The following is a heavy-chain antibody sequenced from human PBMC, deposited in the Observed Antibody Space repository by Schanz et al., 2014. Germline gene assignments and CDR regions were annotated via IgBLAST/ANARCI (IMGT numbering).Heavy chain of an antibody. D-gene: IGHD1-26*01. CDR3: ARGGSGSHYRLDY. V-gene: IGHV3-23*01. CDR2: ISASGGDT. J-gene: IGHJ4*02. CDR1: GFTFTNYA. Sequence: DVQLLESGGGLVQPGGSLRLSCAASGFTFTNYAMSWVRQAPGKGLEWLSVISASGGDTYYADSVKGRFTVSRDNAENALYLQMNSLRAEDTGLYFCARGGSGSHYRLDYWGQGTLXTVSS.